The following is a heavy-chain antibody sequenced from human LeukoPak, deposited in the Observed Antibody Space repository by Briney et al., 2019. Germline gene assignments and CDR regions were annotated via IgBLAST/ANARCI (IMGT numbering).Heavy chain of an antibody. V-gene: IGHV4-34*01. Sequence: SETLSLTCAVYGGSFSGYYWSWIRQPPGKGLEWIGEINHSGSTNYNPSLKSRVTISVDTSKNQFSLKLSSVTAADTAVYYCARRFYTLGRNDASDIWGQGTMVTVSS. J-gene: IGHJ3*02. CDR2: INHSGST. CDR1: GGSFSGYY. CDR3: ARRFYTLGRNDASDI. D-gene: IGHD3-3*01.